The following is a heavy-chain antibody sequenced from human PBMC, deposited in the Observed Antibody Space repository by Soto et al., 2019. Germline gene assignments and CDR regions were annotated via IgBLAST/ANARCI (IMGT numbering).Heavy chain of an antibody. CDR3: ASLSAGYSNPPSDY. CDR2: IIPIFGTA. V-gene: IGHV1-69*12. Sequence: QVQLVQSGAEVKKPGSSVKVSCKASGGTFSSYAISWVRQAPGQGLEWMGGIIPIFGTANYAPKFQGSVTVTADVSTSTAYMELSSQRSEDTAVYYCASLSAGYSNPPSDYWGQGTLVTVSS. CDR1: GGTFSSYA. D-gene: IGHD4-4*01. J-gene: IGHJ4*02.